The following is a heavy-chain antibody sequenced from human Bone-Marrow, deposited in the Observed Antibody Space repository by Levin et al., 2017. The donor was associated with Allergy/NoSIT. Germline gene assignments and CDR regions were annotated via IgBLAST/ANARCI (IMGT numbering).Heavy chain of an antibody. Sequence: GESLKISGAASGFTFSNAWMSWVRQAPGKGREWVGRIKSKTDGGTTDYAAPVKGRFTISRDDSKNTLYLQMNSLKTEDTAVYYCTTDNSWRFTYYYGMDVWGQGTTVTVSS. V-gene: IGHV3-15*01. J-gene: IGHJ6*02. D-gene: IGHD2/OR15-2a*01. CDR2: IKSKTDGGTT. CDR3: TTDNSWRFTYYYGMDV. CDR1: GFTFSNAW.